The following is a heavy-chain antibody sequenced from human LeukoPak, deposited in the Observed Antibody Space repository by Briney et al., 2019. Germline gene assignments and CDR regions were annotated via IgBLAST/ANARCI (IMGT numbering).Heavy chain of an antibody. CDR3: AKGSHTVRPYCFDS. V-gene: IGHV3-23*01. D-gene: IGHD4-11*01. J-gene: IGHJ4*02. Sequence: GGSLRLSCAASGFTFSSYAMSWVRQAPGKGLEWFSAISGAGDSTYYADSVKGRFTISRDYSENTLYLQVSSLRAEDTAVYYCAKGSHTVRPYCFDSWGQGTLVTVSS. CDR2: ISGAGDST. CDR1: GFTFSSYA.